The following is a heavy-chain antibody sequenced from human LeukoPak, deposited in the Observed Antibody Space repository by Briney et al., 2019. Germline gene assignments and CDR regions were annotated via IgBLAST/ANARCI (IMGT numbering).Heavy chain of an antibody. V-gene: IGHV3-48*03. Sequence: GGSLRLSCAASGFTFGSYEMNWVRQAPGKGLEWVSYISSSGSTIYYADSVKGRFTISRDNAKNSLYLQMNSLRAEDTAVYYCARVRYSSGWASGGAFDYWGQGTLVTVSS. J-gene: IGHJ4*02. D-gene: IGHD6-19*01. CDR1: GFTFGSYE. CDR2: ISSSGSTI. CDR3: ARVRYSSGWASGGAFDY.